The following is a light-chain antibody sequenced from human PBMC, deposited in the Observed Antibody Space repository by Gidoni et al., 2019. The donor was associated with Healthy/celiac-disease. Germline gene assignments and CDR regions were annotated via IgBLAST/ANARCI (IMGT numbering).Light chain of an antibody. CDR2: DAS. V-gene: IGKV3-11*01. Sequence: EIPFTQSPATLSLSPGETATLSCRASQSVSSYLAWYQQKPGQAPRPLIYDASNGATGIPARFSGSGSGTDFTITISSLEPEDFAVYYCQQRSNWPLTFGGGTKVEIK. J-gene: IGKJ4*01. CDR3: QQRSNWPLT. CDR1: QSVSSY.